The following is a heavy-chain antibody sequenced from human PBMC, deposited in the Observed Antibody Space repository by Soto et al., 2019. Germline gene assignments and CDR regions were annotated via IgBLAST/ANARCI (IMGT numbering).Heavy chain of an antibody. Sequence: EVQLVESGGGLAKPGGSLRLSCAASGFTFSNAWMHWVRQAPGKGLEWVGRIKSTTDGGTPDYAAPVKCRLTILIDDSKNQLYRHINSMKAEDTAVYYCTSTTTSDTSFGVVKDPFEYWGQGTLVTVCS. J-gene: IGHJ4*02. CDR2: IKSTTDGGTP. V-gene: IGHV3-15*07. D-gene: IGHD3-3*01. CDR1: GFTFSNAW. CDR3: TSTTTSDTSFGVVKDPFEY.